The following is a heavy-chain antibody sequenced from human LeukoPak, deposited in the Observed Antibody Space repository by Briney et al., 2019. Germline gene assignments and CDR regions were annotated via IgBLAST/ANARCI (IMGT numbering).Heavy chain of an antibody. CDR1: GYTFTDDY. Sequence: ASVKVSCKASGYTFTDDYIHWVRQAPGQGLEWMGWINPNSGGTNHAQKFQGRVTMTRDTSISTAYMELSRLRSDDTAVYYCARDRGRYYDSTGYYMVDAFDIWGQGTMVTASS. V-gene: IGHV1-2*02. D-gene: IGHD3-22*01. CDR3: ARDRGRYYDSTGYYMVDAFDI. J-gene: IGHJ3*02. CDR2: INPNSGGT.